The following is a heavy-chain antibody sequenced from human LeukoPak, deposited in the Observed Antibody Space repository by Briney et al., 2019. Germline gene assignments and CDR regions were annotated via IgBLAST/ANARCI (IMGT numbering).Heavy chain of an antibody. V-gene: IGHV3-53*01. Sequence: GGSLRLSCAASGFTVSSNYMSWVRQAPGKGLEWVSVIYSGGSTYYADSVKGRFTISRDNSKNTLHLQMNSLRAEDTAVYYCASLYCSGGSCYFDYWGQGTLVTVSS. J-gene: IGHJ4*02. CDR2: IYSGGST. D-gene: IGHD2-15*01. CDR3: ASLYCSGGSCYFDY. CDR1: GFTVSSNY.